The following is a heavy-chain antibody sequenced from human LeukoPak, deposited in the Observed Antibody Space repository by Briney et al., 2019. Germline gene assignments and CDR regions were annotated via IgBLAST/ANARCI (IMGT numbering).Heavy chain of an antibody. Sequence: GGSLRLSCAVSGFTFSDHYMDWVRQAPGKGLEWVGRTRNKANGYTTICAASVKGRFTVSRDESKNSLYLQVNSLRTEDTAVYYCARGFRSFDSWGQGTLVTVSS. J-gene: IGHJ4*02. D-gene: IGHD1-14*01. CDR3: ARGFRSFDS. CDR2: TRNKANGYTT. V-gene: IGHV3-72*01. CDR1: GFTFSDHY.